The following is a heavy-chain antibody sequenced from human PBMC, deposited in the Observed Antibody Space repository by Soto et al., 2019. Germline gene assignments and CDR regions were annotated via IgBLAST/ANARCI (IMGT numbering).Heavy chain of an antibody. CDR2: ILVGGST. J-gene: IGHJ3*02. D-gene: IGHD1-1*01. Sequence: GGSLRLSCAVSGFICGSYDMSWVRQAPGKGLEWVSTILVGGSTHYEDSVKGRFTISRDTSKNTVYLQMNSLTAGDTAFYYCAKATATSGGAFEIYGQGTMVTVSS. CDR3: AKATATSGGAFEI. V-gene: IGHV3-23*01. CDR1: GFICGSYD.